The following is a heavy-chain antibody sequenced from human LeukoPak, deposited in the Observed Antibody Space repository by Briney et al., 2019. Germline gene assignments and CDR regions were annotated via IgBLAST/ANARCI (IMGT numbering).Heavy chain of an antibody. Sequence: GGSLRLSCAASESIVSGNYMNWVRQAPGKGLEWLSVIYTGGGTYYADSVKGRFTISRDPSKTTVYLQMNSLRGDDTAIYYCAHYDFWSGHALDIWGQGTMVTVSS. CDR3: AHYDFWSGHALDI. J-gene: IGHJ3*02. CDR2: IYTGGGT. D-gene: IGHD3-3*01. CDR1: ESIVSGNY. V-gene: IGHV3-66*01.